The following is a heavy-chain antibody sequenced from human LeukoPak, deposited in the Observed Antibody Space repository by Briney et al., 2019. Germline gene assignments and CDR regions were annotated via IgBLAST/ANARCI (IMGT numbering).Heavy chain of an antibody. CDR1: GGSIGSSSYY. CDR2: IYYSGST. J-gene: IGHJ4*02. V-gene: IGHV4-39*01. D-gene: IGHD3-9*01. CDR3: ARHVLRYFDWSAPFDY. Sequence: PSETLSLTCTVSGGSIGSSSYYWGWTRQPPGKGLEWIGSIYYSGSTYYNPSLKSRVTISVDTSKNQFSLKLSSVTAADTAVYYCARHVLRYFDWSAPFDYWGQGTLVTVSS.